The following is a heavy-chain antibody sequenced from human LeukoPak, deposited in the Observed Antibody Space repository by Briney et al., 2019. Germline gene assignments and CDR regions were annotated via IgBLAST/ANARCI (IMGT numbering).Heavy chain of an antibody. CDR3: ARTPLGPFDI. V-gene: IGHV4-59*08. J-gene: IGHJ3*02. CDR1: GGSISSYY. Sequence: PSETLSLTCTVSGGSISSYYWSWIRQPPGKGLEWIGYIYYSGSTNYNPSLKSRVTISVDTSKNQFSLKLSSVTAADTAVYYCARTPLGPFDIWGQGTMDTVSS. D-gene: IGHD2-15*01. CDR2: IYYSGST.